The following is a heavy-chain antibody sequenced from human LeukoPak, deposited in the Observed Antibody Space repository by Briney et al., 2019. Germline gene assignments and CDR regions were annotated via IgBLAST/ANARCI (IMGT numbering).Heavy chain of an antibody. D-gene: IGHD3-10*01. V-gene: IGHV3-49*04. J-gene: IGHJ6*04. Sequence: GGSLRLSCAASGFTFSDYYMSWVRQAPGKGLEWVGFIRSIAYGVTTEYAASVKGRFTISRDDSKSIAYLQMNSLKTEDTAVYYCSRADYYGSGSPISLDVWGKGTMVTVSS. CDR1: GFTFSDYY. CDR2: IRSIAYGVTT. CDR3: SRADYYGSGSPISLDV.